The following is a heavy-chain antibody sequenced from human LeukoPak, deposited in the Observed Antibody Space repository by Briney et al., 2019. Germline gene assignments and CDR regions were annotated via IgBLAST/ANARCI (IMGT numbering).Heavy chain of an antibody. CDR2: ISGSGGST. Sequence: GGSLRLSCAASGFTFSSYAMSWVRQAPGKGLEWVSAISGSGGSTYYADSVKGRFTISRDNSKNTLYLQMNSLRAEDTAVYYCAKPTTMIVVVGYFDYWGQGTLVTISS. J-gene: IGHJ4*02. V-gene: IGHV3-23*01. CDR3: AKPTTMIVVVGYFDY. D-gene: IGHD3-22*01. CDR1: GFTFSSYA.